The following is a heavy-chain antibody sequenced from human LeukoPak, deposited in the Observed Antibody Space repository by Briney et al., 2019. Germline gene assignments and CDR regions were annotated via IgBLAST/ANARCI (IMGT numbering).Heavy chain of an antibody. V-gene: IGHV1-18*01. Sequence: ASVKVSCKASGYTFTSYGISWVRQAPGQGLEWMGWISAYNGNTNYAQKLQGRVTITADKSTSTAYMELSSLRSEDTAVYYCAREGGSGWQADYYYYGMDVWGQGTTVTVSS. D-gene: IGHD6-19*01. CDR1: GYTFTSYG. CDR3: AREGGSGWQADYYYYGMDV. J-gene: IGHJ6*02. CDR2: ISAYNGNT.